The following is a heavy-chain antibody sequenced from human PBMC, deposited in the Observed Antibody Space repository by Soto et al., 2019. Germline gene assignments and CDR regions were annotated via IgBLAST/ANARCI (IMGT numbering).Heavy chain of an antibody. CDR1: GFTFSSYG. D-gene: IGHD6-19*01. CDR3: AKNAKGSGSYYFDY. CDR2: ISYDGSNK. V-gene: IGHV3-30*18. J-gene: IGHJ4*02. Sequence: QVQLVESGGGVVQPGRSLRLSCAASGFTFSSYGMHWVRQAPGKGLEWVAVISYDGSNKYYADSVKGRFTISRDNSKNTLYLQMNSLRAEDTAVYYCAKNAKGSGSYYFDYWGQGTLVTVSS.